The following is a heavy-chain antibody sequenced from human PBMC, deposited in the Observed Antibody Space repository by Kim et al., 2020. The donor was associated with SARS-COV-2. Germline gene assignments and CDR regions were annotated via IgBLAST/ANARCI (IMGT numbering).Heavy chain of an antibody. CDR1: GGSFNKYY. D-gene: IGHD2-15*01. J-gene: IGHJ5*02. CDR2: IYYSWST. V-gene: IGHV4-59*13. CDR3: ARSPVVTENWFDA. Sequence: SETLSLTCTVSGGSFNKYYWNWIRQPPGKGLEWIGYIYYSWSTNYNPSLKSRLTISVDTSKNQVSLKLRPLTAADTAVYYCARSPVVTENWFDAWGQGSLVTVSS.